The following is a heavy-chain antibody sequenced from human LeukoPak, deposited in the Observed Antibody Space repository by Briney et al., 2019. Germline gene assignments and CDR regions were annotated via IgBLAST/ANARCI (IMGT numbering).Heavy chain of an antibody. D-gene: IGHD4-11*01. CDR1: GGSISSYY. Sequence: SQTLSLTCTVSGGSISSYYWSWIRHPPGKGLEWLGYIYYSGSTKYNPSLKSRVTISVDTSKNQFSLKLSSVTAADTAVYYCARYRGKTTVSSLDWFDPWGQGTLVTGSS. J-gene: IGHJ5*02. V-gene: IGHV4-59*01. CDR2: IYYSGST. CDR3: ARYRGKTTVSSLDWFDP.